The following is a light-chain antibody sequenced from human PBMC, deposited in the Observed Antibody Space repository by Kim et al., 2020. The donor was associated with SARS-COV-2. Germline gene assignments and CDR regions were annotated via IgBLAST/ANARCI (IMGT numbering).Light chain of an antibody. V-gene: IGKV3-11*01. CDR1: QTIGIT. CDR2: DAA. Sequence: PGESAILSCRASQTIGITLGRYQHKPGQAPRLLIYDAANRAAGIPDRFSGGGSGTDFTLTISSLEPEDFAIYYCQQRNNWPPAVTFGGGTKVDIK. CDR3: QQRNNWPPAVT. J-gene: IGKJ4*01.